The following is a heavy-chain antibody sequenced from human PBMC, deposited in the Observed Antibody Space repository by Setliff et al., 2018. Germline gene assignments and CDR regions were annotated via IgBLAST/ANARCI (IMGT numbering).Heavy chain of an antibody. J-gene: IGHJ4*02. CDR1: GYTFTSYG. CDR3: ARRGLGYDFWSGYYTMYYFDY. D-gene: IGHD3-3*01. CDR2: ISGYNGNT. Sequence: GASVKVSCKASGYTFTSYGISWVRQAPGQGLEWMGWISGYNGNTNYAQNLQGRVTMTTDTSTSTAYMELSSLRSEDTAVYYCARRGLGYDFWSGYYTMYYFDYWGRGTLVTVSS. V-gene: IGHV1-18*01.